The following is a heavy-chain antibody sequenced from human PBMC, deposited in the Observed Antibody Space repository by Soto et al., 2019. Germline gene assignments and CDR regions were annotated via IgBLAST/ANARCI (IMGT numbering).Heavy chain of an antibody. Sequence: VKVSCKASGFTFTSSAMQWVRQARGQRLEWIGWIVVGSGNTNYAQKFQERVTITRDMSTSTAYMELSSLRSEDTAVYYCAATWGGSGSYYDYSYYGTDVWGQGSTVTVSS. V-gene: IGHV1-58*02. CDR1: GFTFTSSA. CDR2: IVVGSGNT. CDR3: AATWGGSGSYYDYSYYGTDV. D-gene: IGHD3-10*01. J-gene: IGHJ6*02.